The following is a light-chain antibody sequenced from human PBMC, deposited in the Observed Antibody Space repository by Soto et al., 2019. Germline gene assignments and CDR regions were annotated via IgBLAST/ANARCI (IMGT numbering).Light chain of an antibody. CDR2: GAS. CDR3: QQYGRSPWT. V-gene: IGKV3-20*01. Sequence: STQSPGAVSLSPGERATLSCRASQSVSSSYLAWYQQKPGQAPRLLIYGASSRATGIPDRFSGSGSGTDFTLTISRLEPEDFAVYYCQQYGRSPWTFGQGTKVAIK. CDR1: QSVSSSY. J-gene: IGKJ1*01.